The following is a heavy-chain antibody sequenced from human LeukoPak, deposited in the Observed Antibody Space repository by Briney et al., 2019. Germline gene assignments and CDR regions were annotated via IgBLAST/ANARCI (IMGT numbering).Heavy chain of an antibody. J-gene: IGHJ4*02. CDR3: ARLLYDRSGYYYFDY. CDR1: RGSITSTSHY. D-gene: IGHD3-22*01. CDR2: IYYSGSI. Sequence: SETLSLTCTVSRGSITSTSHYWGWIRQPPGKGLEWIGCIYYSGSIYYNPSLKSRVTLSVDTSKSQFSLKLSSVTAADTAVYYCARLLYDRSGYYYFDYWGQGTLVTVSS. V-gene: IGHV4-39*01.